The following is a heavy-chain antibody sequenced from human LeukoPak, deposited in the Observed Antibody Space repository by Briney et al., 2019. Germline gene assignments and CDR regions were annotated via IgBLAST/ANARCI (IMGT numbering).Heavy chain of an antibody. CDR3: AREAVSDAFDI. V-gene: IGHV3-7*03. J-gene: IGHJ3*02. D-gene: IGHD6-19*01. CDR1: GFTFISYW. CDR2: IKQDGSEK. Sequence: GSLRLSCAASGFTFISYWMSWVRQAPGKGLEWVANIKQDGSEKYYVDSVKGRFTISRDNAKNSLYLQMNSLRAEDTAVYYCAREAVSDAFDIWGQGTMVTVSS.